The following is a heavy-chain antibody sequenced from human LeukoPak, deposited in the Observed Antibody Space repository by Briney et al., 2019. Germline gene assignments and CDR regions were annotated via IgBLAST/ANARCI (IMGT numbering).Heavy chain of an antibody. D-gene: IGHD3-10*01. V-gene: IGHV3-72*01. CDR3: AKTGSGKGY. J-gene: IGHJ4*02. Sequence: GGSLRLSCAGSGITFSDHYMDWVRQAPGKGLEWVGRTRNKANSYSTEYATSVKGRFTISRDESKNSVYLQMNSLKTEDTAVYYCAKTGSGKGYWGQGTLVTVSS. CDR2: TRNKANSYST. CDR1: GITFSDHY.